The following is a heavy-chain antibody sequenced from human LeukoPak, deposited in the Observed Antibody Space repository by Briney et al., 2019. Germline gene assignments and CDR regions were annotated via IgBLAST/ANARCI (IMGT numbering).Heavy chain of an antibody. Sequence: SETLSLTCTVSGGSVSSGSYYWSWIRQPPGKGLEWIGYIYYSGSTNYNPSLKSRVTISVDTSKNQFSLKLSSVTAADTAVYYCARGVVAARFWFDPWGQGTLVTVSS. CDR2: IYYSGST. J-gene: IGHJ5*02. CDR1: GGSVSSGSYY. V-gene: IGHV4-61*01. CDR3: ARGVVAARFWFDP. D-gene: IGHD2-15*01.